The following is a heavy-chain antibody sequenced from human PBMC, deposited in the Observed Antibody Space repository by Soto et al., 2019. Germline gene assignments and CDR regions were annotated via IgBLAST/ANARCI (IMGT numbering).Heavy chain of an antibody. CDR2: INHRGST. J-gene: IGHJ5*02. D-gene: IGHD1-1*01. Sequence: PSETLSLTCTVFGGSFSGYYWRWIRQPPGKGLEWIGEINHRGSTNYNPSLKSRVTMSVDTSKNQFSLKLTSMTAADTAVYYGATTNGNHNLFDPWGQGTMVTVSS. V-gene: IGHV4-34*01. CDR1: GGSFSGYY. CDR3: ATTNGNHNLFDP.